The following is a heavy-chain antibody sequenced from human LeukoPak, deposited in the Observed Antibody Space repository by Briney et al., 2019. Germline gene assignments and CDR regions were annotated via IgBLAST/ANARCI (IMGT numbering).Heavy chain of an antibody. D-gene: IGHD6-13*01. CDR1: GFTFSSYS. CDR3: ARDSSSWYNYGMDV. Sequence: PGGSLRLSCAASGFTFSSYSMNWVRQAPGKGLEWVSSISGSSSYIYYADSVKGRFTISRDNAKNSLYLQMNSLRAEDTAVYYCARDSSSWYNYGMDVWGKGTTVTVSS. CDR2: ISGSSSYI. J-gene: IGHJ6*04. V-gene: IGHV3-21*01.